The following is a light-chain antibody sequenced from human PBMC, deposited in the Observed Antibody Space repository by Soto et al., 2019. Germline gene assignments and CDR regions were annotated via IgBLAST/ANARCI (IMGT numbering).Light chain of an antibody. CDR3: SSYTCQSTVL. CDR2: DVS. Sequence: QSALTQPASVSGSPGQSIAISCTGTRSDVGGYNYVSWYQQPPGKAPKLIIYDVSDRPSGVSTRFSASKSGNPASLTISGLQADDEADYYCSSYTCQSTVLFGGGTKVTVL. V-gene: IGLV2-14*01. CDR1: RSDVGGYNY. J-gene: IGLJ3*02.